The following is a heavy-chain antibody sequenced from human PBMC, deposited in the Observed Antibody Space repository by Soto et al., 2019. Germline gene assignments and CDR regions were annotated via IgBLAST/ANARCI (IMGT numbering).Heavy chain of an antibody. Sequence: QGQVKESGPGLVKPSETLSLTCTVSGGSTTDYSWSWIRQSAGKGLERLGRISINGNSHYHPSLRSRVTMSIETSKNQFSLDLGSVTAADTAVYYCARESGDNWTYEVDWGQGTLVTVSS. CDR1: GGSTTDYS. V-gene: IGHV4-4*07. J-gene: IGHJ4*02. CDR3: ARESGDNWTYEVD. CDR2: ISINGNS. D-gene: IGHD1-7*01.